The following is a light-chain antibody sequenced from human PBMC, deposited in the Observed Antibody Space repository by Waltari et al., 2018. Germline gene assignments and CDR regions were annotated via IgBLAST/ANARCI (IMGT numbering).Light chain of an antibody. V-gene: IGKV4-1*01. CDR2: WAS. CDR3: QQCYSSPLT. J-gene: IGKJ4*01. CDR1: QSILSGSDNQNY. Sequence: DIVMTQSPDSLAVSLGERATINCRSSQSILSGSDNQNYLVWYQQKPGQPPKLLISWASTRESGVPDRFSGGGSGTDFSLTISSLQAEDVAVYYCQQCYSSPLTFGGGTKVEIK.